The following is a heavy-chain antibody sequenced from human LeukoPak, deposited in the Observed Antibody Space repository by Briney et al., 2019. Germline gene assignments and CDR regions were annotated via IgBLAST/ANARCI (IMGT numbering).Heavy chain of an antibody. V-gene: IGHV4-34*01. CDR1: GVSFSGYY. CDR3: ARGSLDCSGGSCYPIVDY. D-gene: IGHD2-15*01. CDR2: INHSGST. J-gene: IGHJ4*02. Sequence: SETLSLTCAVYGVSFSGYYWSWIRQPPGKGLEWIGEINHSGSTNYNPSLKSRVTISVDTSKNQFSLKLSSVTAADTAVYYCARGSLDCSGGSCYPIVDYWGQGTLVTVSS.